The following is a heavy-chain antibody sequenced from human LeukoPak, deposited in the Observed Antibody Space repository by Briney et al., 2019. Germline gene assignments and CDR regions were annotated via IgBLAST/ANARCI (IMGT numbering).Heavy chain of an antibody. Sequence: GGSLRLSCAASGFTFSSYWMSWVRQAPGKGLEWVANIKQDGSEKYYVDSVKGRFTISRDNAKNSLYLQMNSLRAEDTAVYYCARDRLRFLEWSPDAFDIWGQGTMVTVSS. D-gene: IGHD3-3*01. V-gene: IGHV3-7*01. CDR3: ARDRLRFLEWSPDAFDI. CDR2: IKQDGSEK. CDR1: GFTFSSYW. J-gene: IGHJ3*02.